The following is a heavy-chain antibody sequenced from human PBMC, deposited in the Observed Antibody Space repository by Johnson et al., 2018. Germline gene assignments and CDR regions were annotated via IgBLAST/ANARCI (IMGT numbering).Heavy chain of an antibody. Sequence: VQLVQSGGGVVQPGRSLRLSCAASGFTFSTYVMEWVRQAPGKGLEWVSAISGSGGSTYYADSGKGRFTISRDNSKNKLYLQMNSLRAEDTAGYYCAKDRAYSGSFSHYYGMDVWGQGTTVTVSS. CDR3: AKDRAYSGSFSHYYGMDV. V-gene: IGHV3-23*04. D-gene: IGHD1-26*01. CDR2: ISGSGGST. CDR1: GFTFSTYV. J-gene: IGHJ6*02.